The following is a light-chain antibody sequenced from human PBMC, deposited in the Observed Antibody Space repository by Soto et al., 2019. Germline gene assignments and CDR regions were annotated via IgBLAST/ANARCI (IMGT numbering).Light chain of an antibody. V-gene: IGLV2-14*01. J-gene: IGLJ1*01. CDR3: SSYTSSSTLV. CDR1: SSDVGGYKY. Sequence: QSVLTQPASVSGSPGQSITISCTGTSSDVGGYKYVSWYQQHPGKAPKLMIYEVSNRPSGVSNRFSGSKSGNTASLTISGLQAEDEADYYCSSYTSSSTLVFGTGTKPTVL. CDR2: EVS.